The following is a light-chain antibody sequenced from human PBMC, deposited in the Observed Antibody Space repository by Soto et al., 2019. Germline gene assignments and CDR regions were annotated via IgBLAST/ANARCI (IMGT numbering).Light chain of an antibody. CDR1: QSISSW. CDR2: RAS. Sequence: DIQMTQSPSTLSASVGDRVIITCRASQSISSWLAWYQQKPGKAPNLLIYRASTVKSGIPSRFSGSGSGTEFTLTISSLQPDDFATYYCQKYDRSSWTFGPGTKVEIK. CDR3: QKYDRSSWT. J-gene: IGKJ1*01. V-gene: IGKV1-5*03.